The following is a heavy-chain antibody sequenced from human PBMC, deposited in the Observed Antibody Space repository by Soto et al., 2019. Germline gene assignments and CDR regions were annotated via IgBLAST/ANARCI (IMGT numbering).Heavy chain of an antibody. V-gene: IGHV3-23*01. CDR1: GFTFSSYA. CDR3: VLWRPYYFDY. CDR2: MSGSGGST. Sequence: EVQLLESGGGLVQPGGSLRLSCAASGFTFSSYAMSWVRQAPGKGLEWVSAMSGSGGSTNYADSVKGRFTISRDNSKNTLYLQMNSLRAEDTAVYYCVLWRPYYFDYWGQGTLVTVSS. J-gene: IGHJ4*02. D-gene: IGHD3-10*01.